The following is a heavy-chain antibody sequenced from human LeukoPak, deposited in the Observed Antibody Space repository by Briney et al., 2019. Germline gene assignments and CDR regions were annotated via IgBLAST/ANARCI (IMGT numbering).Heavy chain of an antibody. J-gene: IGHJ5*01. Sequence: GGSLRLSCAASGFTFSSYGMHWVRQAPGKGLEWVAVISYDGSNKYYADSVKGRFTISRDNSKNTLYLQMNSLRAEDTAVYYCARGSPKHDSWGQGTLVTVSS. CDR2: ISYDGSNK. CDR1: GFTFSSYG. V-gene: IGHV3-30*03. CDR3: ARGSPKHDS.